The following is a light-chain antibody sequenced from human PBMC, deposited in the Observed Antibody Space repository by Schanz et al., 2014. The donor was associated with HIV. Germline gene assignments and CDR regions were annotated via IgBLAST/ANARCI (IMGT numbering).Light chain of an antibody. Sequence: QSVLTQPPSASGTPGQRVTISCSGSSSNIGRNSVHWYQHLPGTALKLLIYRNNQRPSGVPDRFSGSKSGTSASLAISGLRSEDEADYYCCSYAGSYTFVVFGGGTKLTVL. CDR1: SSNIGRNS. CDR3: CSYAGSYTFVV. V-gene: IGLV1-47*01. CDR2: RNN. J-gene: IGLJ3*02.